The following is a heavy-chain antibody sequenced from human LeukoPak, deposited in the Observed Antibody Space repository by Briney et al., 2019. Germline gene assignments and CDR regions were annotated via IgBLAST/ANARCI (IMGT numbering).Heavy chain of an antibody. V-gene: IGHV4-59*08. Sequence: PSETLSLTCSVSGDSINRYYWSWIRQSPREGLEWIGSIYNSRYTNYNPSLKSRVTISAHTSRNQISLDLISVTAADTARYYCASKMRGMSYWYFDLWGRGTLVTVSS. CDR1: GDSINRYY. J-gene: IGHJ2*01. CDR2: IYNSRYT. D-gene: IGHD1-26*01. CDR3: ASKMRGMSYWYFDL.